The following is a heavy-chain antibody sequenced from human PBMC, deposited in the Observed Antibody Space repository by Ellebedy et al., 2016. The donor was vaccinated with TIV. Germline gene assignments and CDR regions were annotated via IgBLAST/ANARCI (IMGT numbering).Heavy chain of an antibody. J-gene: IGHJ4*02. CDR2: INHSGST. CDR1: GGSFSGYY. V-gene: IGHV4-34*01. CDR3: AREKQQLEGFNY. D-gene: IGHD6-13*01. Sequence: SETLSLTXAVYGGSFSGYYWSWIRQPPGKGLEWIGEINHSGSTNYNPSLKSRVTISVDTSKNQFSLKLSSVTAADTAVYYCAREKQQLEGFNYWGQGTLVTVSS.